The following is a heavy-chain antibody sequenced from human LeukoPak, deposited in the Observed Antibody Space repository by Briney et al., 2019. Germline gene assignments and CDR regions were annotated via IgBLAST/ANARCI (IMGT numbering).Heavy chain of an antibody. V-gene: IGHV4-34*01. J-gene: IGHJ4*02. CDR2: INHSGST. D-gene: IGHD6-19*01. CDR1: GGSFSGYY. Sequence: SETLSLTCAVYGGSFSGYYWSWIRQPPGKGLEWIGEINHSGSTNYNPSLKSRVTISVDTSKNQFSLKLSSVTAADTAVYYCARAPVLREQWLVIREYYFDYWGQGTLVTVSS. CDR3: ARAPVLREQWLVIREYYFDY.